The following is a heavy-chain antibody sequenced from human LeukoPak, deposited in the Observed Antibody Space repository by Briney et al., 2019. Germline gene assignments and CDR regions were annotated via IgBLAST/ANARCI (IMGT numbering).Heavy chain of an antibody. CDR1: GFTFSNYW. D-gene: IGHD4-17*01. CDR2: IKQDGSDI. V-gene: IGHV3-7*01. J-gene: IGHJ2*01. Sequence: GGSLRLSCAASGFTFSNYWMSWVRQAPGKGLEWVAYIKQDGSDIRYLDSVKGRFTISRDNVKTSLYLQMNSLRAEATAVFYCARALRSRCLFDLWGRGTLVTVSS. CDR3: ARALRSRCLFDL.